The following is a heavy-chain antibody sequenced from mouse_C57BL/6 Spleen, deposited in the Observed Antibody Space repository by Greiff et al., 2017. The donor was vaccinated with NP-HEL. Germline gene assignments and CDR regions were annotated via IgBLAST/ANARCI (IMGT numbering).Heavy chain of an antibody. CDR2: IDPTDSET. V-gene: IGHV1-52*01. Sequence: QVQLQQPGAELVRPGSSVKLSCKASGYTFTSYWMHWVKQRPIQGLEWIGNIDPTDSETHYNQKFKDKATLTVDKSSSTAYMQLSSLTSEDSAVYCCARSYCRNSYGQGYFDYWGQGTTLTVSS. CDR3: ARSYCRNSYGQGYFDY. D-gene: IGHD5-2*01. CDR1: GYTFTSYW. J-gene: IGHJ2*01.